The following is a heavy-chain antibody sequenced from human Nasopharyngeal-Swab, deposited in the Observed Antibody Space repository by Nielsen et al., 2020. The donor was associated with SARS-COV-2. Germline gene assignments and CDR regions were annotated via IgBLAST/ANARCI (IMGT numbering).Heavy chain of an antibody. CDR1: GFTFSSYG. CDR2: IWYDGSNK. J-gene: IGHJ4*02. Sequence: GGSLRLSCAASGFTFSSYGMHWVRQAPGKGLEWVAVIWYDGSNKYYADSVKGRFTISRDNSKNTLYLQMNSLRAEDTAVYYCARVGIYGDYDLYFDYWGQGTLVTVSS. CDR3: ARVGIYGDYDLYFDY. D-gene: IGHD4-17*01. V-gene: IGHV3-33*01.